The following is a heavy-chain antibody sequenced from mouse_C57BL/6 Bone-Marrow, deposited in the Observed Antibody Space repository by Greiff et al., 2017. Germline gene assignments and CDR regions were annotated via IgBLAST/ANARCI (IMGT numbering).Heavy chain of an antibody. CDR2: INPSNGGT. CDR3: GLCMATVVAPYYFGC. Sequence: VKLQQPGTELVKPGASVKLSCKASGYTFTSYWMHWVKQRPGQGLEWIGNINPSNGGTNYHEKFKSKSTLTVDKSSSTAYMQLSSLTSEDAAVYYCGLCMATVVAPYYFGCYGQGTTLAVSS. J-gene: IGHJ2*01. D-gene: IGHD1-1*01. CDR1: GYTFTSYW. V-gene: IGHV1-53*01.